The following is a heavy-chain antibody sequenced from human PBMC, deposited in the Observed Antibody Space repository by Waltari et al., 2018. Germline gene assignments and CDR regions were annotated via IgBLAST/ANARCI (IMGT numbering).Heavy chain of an antibody. CDR1: GGSFSGYY. J-gene: IGHJ1*01. V-gene: IGHV4-34*01. CDR3: ARGPDIVVVPAAISEYFQH. Sequence: QVQLQQWGAGLLKPSETLSLTCAVYGGSFSGYYLSWIPQPPGKGQEWIGEINHSGSTNYNPSLKSRVTISVDTSKNQFSLKLSSVTAADTAVYYCARGPDIVVVPAAISEYFQHWGQGTLVTVSS. D-gene: IGHD2-2*02. CDR2: INHSGST.